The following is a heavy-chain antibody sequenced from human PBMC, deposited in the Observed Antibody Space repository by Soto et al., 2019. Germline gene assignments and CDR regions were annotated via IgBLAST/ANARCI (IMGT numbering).Heavy chain of an antibody. J-gene: IGHJ4*02. CDR3: ARYDRSSSWFSFDY. CDR1: GFAFSRYA. V-gene: IGHV3-21*04. D-gene: IGHD6-13*01. Sequence: GGSLRLSCAASGFAFSRYAFHWVRQAPGKGLEWVAFVSSDGRHIYYADSVKGRFTISRDNAKNSLYLQMTSLRAEDTAVYYCARYDRSSSWFSFDYWGQGTLVTVSS. CDR2: VSSDGRHI.